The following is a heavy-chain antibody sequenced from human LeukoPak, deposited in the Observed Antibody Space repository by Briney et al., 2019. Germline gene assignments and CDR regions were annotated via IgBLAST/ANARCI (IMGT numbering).Heavy chain of an antibody. CDR3: ARDVSLGYYDSSGHIPQIYFDY. CDR2: ISSSSRAI. J-gene: IGHJ4*02. Sequence: GGSLRLSCAASGFTFSSNSMNWVRQAPGKGLEWVSYISSSSRAIYYADSVKGRFTISRDNAKNSLYLQMNSLRDEDTAVYYCARDVSLGYYDSSGHIPQIYFDYWGQRTLVTVSS. V-gene: IGHV3-48*02. CDR1: GFTFSSNS. D-gene: IGHD3-22*01.